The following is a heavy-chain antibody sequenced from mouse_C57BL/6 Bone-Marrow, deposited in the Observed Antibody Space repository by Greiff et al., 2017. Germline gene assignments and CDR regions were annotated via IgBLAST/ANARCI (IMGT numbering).Heavy chain of an antibody. Sequence: VQLQESGAELVKPGASVKISCKASGYAFSSYWMNWVKQRPGKGLEWIGQIYPGDGDTNYNGKFKGKATLTADKSSSTAYMQLSSLTSEDSAVYFCAALITTVVAGGYWGQGTTLTVSS. D-gene: IGHD1-1*01. J-gene: IGHJ2*01. V-gene: IGHV1-80*01. CDR3: AALITTVVAGGY. CDR1: GYAFSSYW. CDR2: IYPGDGDT.